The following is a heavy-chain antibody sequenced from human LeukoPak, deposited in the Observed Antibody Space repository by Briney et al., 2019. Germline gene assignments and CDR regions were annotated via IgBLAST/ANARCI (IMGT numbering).Heavy chain of an antibody. CDR1: GFTFSSYA. J-gene: IGHJ4*02. V-gene: IGHV3-23*01. CDR2: ISGSGGST. D-gene: IGHD5-18*01. Sequence: GGSLRLSCAASGFTFSSYAMSWVRQAPGKGLEWVSAISGSGGSTYYADSVKGRFTISRDNSKNTLYLQMNSLRDEDTAVYYCASPGYSYGYPDYWGQGTLVTVSS. CDR3: ASPGYSYGYPDY.